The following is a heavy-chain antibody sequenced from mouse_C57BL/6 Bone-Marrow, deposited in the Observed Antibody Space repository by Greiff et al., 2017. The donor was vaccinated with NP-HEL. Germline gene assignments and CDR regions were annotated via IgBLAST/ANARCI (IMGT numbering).Heavy chain of an antibody. J-gene: IGHJ4*01. Sequence: DVMLVESGGGLVKPGGSLKLSCAASGFTFSDYGMHWVRQAPEKGLEWVAYISSGSSTIYYADTVKGRFTISRDNAKNTLFLQMTSLRSEDTAMYYCARPKLLYAMDYWGQGTSVTVSS. CDR3: ARPKLLYAMDY. D-gene: IGHD2-1*01. V-gene: IGHV5-17*01. CDR2: ISSGSSTI. CDR1: GFTFSDYG.